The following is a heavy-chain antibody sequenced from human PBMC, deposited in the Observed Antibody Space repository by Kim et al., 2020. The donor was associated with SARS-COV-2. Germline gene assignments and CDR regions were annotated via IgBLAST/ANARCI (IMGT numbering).Heavy chain of an antibody. J-gene: IGHJ4*02. CDR3: AREDYGVLFDY. D-gene: IGHD3-10*01. CDR2: IYTSGST. CDR1: GGSISSGSYY. Sequence: SETLSLTCTVSGGSISSGSYYWSWIRQPAGKGLEWIGRIYTSGSTNYNPSLQSRVTITVDTSKNQFSLKLSSVTAADTAVYYCAREDYGVLFDYWGQGTLVTVSS. V-gene: IGHV4-61*02.